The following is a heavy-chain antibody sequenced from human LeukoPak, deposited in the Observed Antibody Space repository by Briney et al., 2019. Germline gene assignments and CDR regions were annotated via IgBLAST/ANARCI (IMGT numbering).Heavy chain of an antibody. J-gene: IGHJ4*02. Sequence: GGSLRLSCAASGFTFSDYYMGWIRQAPGKGLEWVSSISRGGNSVYYADSVRGRFTISRDNAKNSLYLQMNSLRAEDTAVYYCARDQYLDCRGQGTLVTVSS. CDR1: GFTFSDYY. V-gene: IGHV3-11*01. CDR3: ARDQYLDC. CDR2: ISRGGNSV.